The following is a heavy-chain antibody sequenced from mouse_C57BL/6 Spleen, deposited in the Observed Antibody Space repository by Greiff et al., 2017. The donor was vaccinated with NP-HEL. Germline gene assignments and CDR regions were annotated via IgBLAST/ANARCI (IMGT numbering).Heavy chain of an antibody. CDR3: ALDMIPSDRYGD. CDR2: IHPSDSDT. J-gene: IGHJ3*01. CDR1: GYTFTSYW. D-gene: IGHD2-4*01. Sequence: QVQLQQPGAELVKPGASVKVSCKASGYTFTSYWMHWVKQRPGQGLEWIGRIHPSDSDTNYNQKFKGKATLTVDKSSSTAYMQLSSLTSEDSAVYYCALDMIPSDRYGDWGKGTLVTVSA. V-gene: IGHV1-74*01.